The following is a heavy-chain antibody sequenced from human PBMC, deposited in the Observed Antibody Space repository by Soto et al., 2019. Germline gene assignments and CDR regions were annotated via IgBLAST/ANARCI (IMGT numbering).Heavy chain of an antibody. V-gene: IGHV3-21*01. CDR2: ISSSSSYI. J-gene: IGHJ4*02. CDR3: ARPGPAAAHY. CDR1: GLAFSSYS. Sequence: GGSLRLSCAASGLAFSSYSMNWVRQAPGKGLEWVSSISSSSSYIYYAGSVKGRFTISRDNAKNSLYLQMNSLRAEATAVYYSARPGPAAAHYWGPGTLVTVSS. D-gene: IGHD2-2*01.